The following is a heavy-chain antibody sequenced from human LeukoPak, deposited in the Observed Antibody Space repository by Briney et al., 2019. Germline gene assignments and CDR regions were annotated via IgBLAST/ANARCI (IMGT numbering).Heavy chain of an antibody. CDR3: ARASLGATYFDY. D-gene: IGHD1-26*01. J-gene: IGHJ4*02. Sequence: GGSLRLSCAASGFTFSAYSMNWVRQAPGKGLEWVSSISSSSTYIFYADSLKGRFTISRDNAKNSLYLQMNSLRAEDTAVYYCARASLGATYFDYWGQGTLVTVSS. CDR2: ISSSSTYI. CDR1: GFTFSAYS. V-gene: IGHV3-21*01.